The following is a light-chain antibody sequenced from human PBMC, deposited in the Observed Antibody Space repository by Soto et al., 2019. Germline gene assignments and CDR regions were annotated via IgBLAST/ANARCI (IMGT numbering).Light chain of an antibody. V-gene: IGKV3-20*01. CDR2: GAS. CDR3: HQYGSSPRT. CDR1: QSVSSSY. J-gene: IGKJ1*01. Sequence: EIVLTQSPGALSLSPGERATLSCGASQSVSSSYLAWYQQKPGQAPRLLIYGASTSATGIPDRFSGSGSGTDFTLTISRLEPEDFAVYYCHQYGSSPRTFGQGTKVEIK.